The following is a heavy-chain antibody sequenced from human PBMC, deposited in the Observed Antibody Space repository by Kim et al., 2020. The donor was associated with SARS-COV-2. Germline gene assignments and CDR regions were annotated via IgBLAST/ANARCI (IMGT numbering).Heavy chain of an antibody. CDR2: IYYSGST. J-gene: IGHJ3*02. Sequence: SETLSLTCTVSGGSISSGDYYWSWIRQPPGKGLEWIGYIYYSGSTYYNPSLKSRVTISVDTSKNQFSLKLSSVTAADTAVYYCASYWGGDCFDAFDIWGQGTMVTVSS. CDR1: GGSISSGDYY. D-gene: IGHD2-21*02. V-gene: IGHV4-30-4*01. CDR3: ASYWGGDCFDAFDI.